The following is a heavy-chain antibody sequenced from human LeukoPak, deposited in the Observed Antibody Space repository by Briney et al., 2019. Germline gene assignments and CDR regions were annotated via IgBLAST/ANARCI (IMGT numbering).Heavy chain of an antibody. D-gene: IGHD4-17*01. Sequence: GGSLRLSCAASGFTFSNHWMHWVRQAPGKGLVWVPRTKSDGSSTTYADSVKGRFTISRDNSKNTLYLQMNSLRAEDTAVYYCAKDRKTVTTDDYWGQGTLVTVSS. V-gene: IGHV3-74*01. J-gene: IGHJ4*02. CDR2: TKSDGSST. CDR1: GFTFSNHW. CDR3: AKDRKTVTTDDY.